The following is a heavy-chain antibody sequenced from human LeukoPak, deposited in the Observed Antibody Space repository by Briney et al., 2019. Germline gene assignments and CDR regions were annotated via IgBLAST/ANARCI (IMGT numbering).Heavy chain of an antibody. CDR3: ATPIGGTDAFDI. CDR1: GGTFSSYA. Sequence: ASVKVSCKASGGTFSSYAISWVRQAPGQGLEWMGRIIPILGIANYAQKFQGRVTITADKSTSTAYMELSSLRSEDTAVYYCATPIGGTDAFDIWGLGTMVTVSS. V-gene: IGHV1-69*04. CDR2: IIPILGIA. D-gene: IGHD4-23*01. J-gene: IGHJ3*02.